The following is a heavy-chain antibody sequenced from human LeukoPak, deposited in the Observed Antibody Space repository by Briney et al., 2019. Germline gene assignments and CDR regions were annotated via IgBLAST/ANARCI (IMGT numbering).Heavy chain of an antibody. CDR3: ARPYDSSGYYFSDAFDI. J-gene: IGHJ3*02. D-gene: IGHD3-22*01. CDR2: MNPNSGNT. Sequence: SVKVSCKASGYTFTSYDINWVRQATGQGLEWMGWMNPNSGNTDYAQKFQGRVTMTKNTSISTAYMELSSLRSEDTAVYYCARPYDSSGYYFSDAFDIWGQGTMVTVSS. V-gene: IGHV1-8*01. CDR1: GYTFTSYD.